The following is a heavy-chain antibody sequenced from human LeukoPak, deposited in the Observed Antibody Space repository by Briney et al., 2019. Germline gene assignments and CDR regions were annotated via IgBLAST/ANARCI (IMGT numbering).Heavy chain of an antibody. CDR3: ARHALPTAMDPPYYFDY. J-gene: IGHJ4*02. CDR1: GGSISSYY. D-gene: IGHD5-18*01. Sequence: SETLSLTCTVSGGSISSYYWSWIRQPPGKGLEWIGYIYYSGSTNYNPSLKSRVTISVDTSKNQFSLKLSSVTAAYTAVYCCARHALPTAMDPPYYFDYWGQGTLVTVSS. V-gene: IGHV4-59*01. CDR2: IYYSGST.